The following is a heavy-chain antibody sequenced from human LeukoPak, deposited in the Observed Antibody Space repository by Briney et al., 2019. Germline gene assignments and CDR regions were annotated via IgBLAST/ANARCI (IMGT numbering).Heavy chain of an antibody. CDR3: ARGPEIYYGLGSFDYYGMDV. V-gene: IGHV1-69*04. J-gene: IGHJ6*02. D-gene: IGHD3-10*01. CDR2: IIPILGIA. CDR1: GGTFSSYA. Sequence: GASVKVSCKASGGTFSSYAISWVRQAPGQGLEWMGRIIPILGIANYAQKFQGRVTITADKSTSTAYMELSSLRSEDTAVYYCARGPEIYYGLGSFDYYGMDVWGQGTTVTVSS.